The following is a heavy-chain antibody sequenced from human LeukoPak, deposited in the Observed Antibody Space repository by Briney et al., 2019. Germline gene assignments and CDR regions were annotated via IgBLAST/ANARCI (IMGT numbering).Heavy chain of an antibody. CDR2: VYPSGGA. CDR3: ARMIGVGDKYFDP. CDR1: NDSFTSYY. J-gene: IGHJ5*02. V-gene: IGHV4-4*07. D-gene: IGHD3-22*01. Sequence: SETLSLTCTVSNDSFTSYYWSWIRQPAGKGLEWIGRVYPSGGANYNPSLRSRVILSADTSKNQVFLRLTSVTAADTAVYYCARMIGVGDKYFDPWGQGTRVTVSS.